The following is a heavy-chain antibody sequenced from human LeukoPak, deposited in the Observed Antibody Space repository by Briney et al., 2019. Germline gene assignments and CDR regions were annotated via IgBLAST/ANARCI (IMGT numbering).Heavy chain of an antibody. CDR1: GFTFSSYA. CDR3: ANHLACGSTSCPSFDY. J-gene: IGHJ4*02. D-gene: IGHD2-2*01. CDR2: ISSSSSFI. V-gene: IGHV3-21*01. Sequence: GGSLRLSCAASGFTFSSYAMSWVRQAPGKGLEWVSSISSSSSFIYYADSVKGRFNISRDNAKNSLYLQMNSLRAEDTAVYYCANHLACGSTSCPSFDYWGQGTLVTVSS.